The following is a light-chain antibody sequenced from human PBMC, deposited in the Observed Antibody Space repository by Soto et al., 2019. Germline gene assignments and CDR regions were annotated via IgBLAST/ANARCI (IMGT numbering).Light chain of an antibody. V-gene: IGLV1-44*01. J-gene: IGLJ2*01. Sequence: QSVLTQPPSASGTPGQRVTISCSGSSSSIGSNTVNWYQQLPGTAPKLLIYNNDQRPSGVPDRFSGSKSGTSASLAISGLXXXXXADYYCAAWDDSLNGVVFGGGTKLTVL. CDR3: AAWDDSLNGVV. CDR2: NND. CDR1: SSSIGSNT.